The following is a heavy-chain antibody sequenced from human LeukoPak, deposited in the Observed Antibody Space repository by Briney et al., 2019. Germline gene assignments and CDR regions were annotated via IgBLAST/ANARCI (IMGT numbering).Heavy chain of an antibody. Sequence: SETLSLTCAVSGGSISSSNWWSWVRQPPGKGLEWIGEIYHSGSTNYNPSLKSRVTISVDKSKSQFSLKLSSVTAADTAVYYCAVGGVYLRGGAEAFDIWGQGTKVTVSS. V-gene: IGHV4-4*02. CDR3: AVGGVYLRGGAEAFDI. CDR2: IYHSGST. CDR1: GGSISSSNW. D-gene: IGHD3-10*01. J-gene: IGHJ3*02.